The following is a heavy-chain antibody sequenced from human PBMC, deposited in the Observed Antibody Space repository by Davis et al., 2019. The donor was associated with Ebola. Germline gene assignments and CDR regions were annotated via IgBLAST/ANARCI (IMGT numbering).Heavy chain of an antibody. CDR3: AVDLDSSGYLHDTFDI. CDR2: TRNKANSYTT. D-gene: IGHD3-22*01. Sequence: PGESLKISCAASGFTFSDHYMDWVRQAPGKGLEWVGRTRNKANSYTTEYAASVKGRFTISRDDSKSSLYLQMNSLKTEDTAVYYCAVDLDSSGYLHDTFDIWGQGTMVIVSS. J-gene: IGHJ3*02. V-gene: IGHV3-72*01. CDR1: GFTFSDHY.